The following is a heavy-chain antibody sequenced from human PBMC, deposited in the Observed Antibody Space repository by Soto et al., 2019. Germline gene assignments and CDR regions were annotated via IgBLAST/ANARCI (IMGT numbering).Heavy chain of an antibody. D-gene: IGHD3-10*01. V-gene: IGHV4-59*08. Sequence: SETLSLTCTVSGGSISSYYWSWIRQPPGKGLEWIGYIYYNGNTNYNPSLKSRVTISVDTSKNQFSLKLSSLTAADTAVYYCASHTAPGLRGHFDYWGQGTLVTVSS. CDR2: IYYNGNT. J-gene: IGHJ4*02. CDR3: ASHTAPGLRGHFDY. CDR1: GGSISSYY.